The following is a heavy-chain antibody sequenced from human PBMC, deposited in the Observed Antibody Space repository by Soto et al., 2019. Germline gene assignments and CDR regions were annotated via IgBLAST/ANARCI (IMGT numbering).Heavy chain of an antibody. D-gene: IGHD3-10*01. Sequence: QVQLVQSGAEVKKPGSSVKVSCKASGGTFSSYAISWVRQAPGQGLEWMGGIIPIFGTANYAQKFQGRVTXXAXEXMSTAYMELSSLRSEDTAVYYCARGLWFGVNHGMDVWGQGTTVTVSS. CDR3: ARGLWFGVNHGMDV. CDR2: IIPIFGTA. V-gene: IGHV1-69*12. J-gene: IGHJ6*02. CDR1: GGTFSSYA.